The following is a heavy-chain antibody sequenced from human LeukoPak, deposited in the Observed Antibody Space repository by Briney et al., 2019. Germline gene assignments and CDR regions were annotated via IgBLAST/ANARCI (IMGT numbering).Heavy chain of an antibody. V-gene: IGHV4-39*07. Sequence: SETLSLTCTVSGGSISSSSYYWGWIRQPPGKGLEWIGSIYYSGSTYYNPSLKSRVTISVDTSKNQFSLKLSFVTAADTAVYYCARAPLEMATMYYFDYWGQGTLVTVSS. D-gene: IGHD5-24*01. CDR2: IYYSGST. J-gene: IGHJ4*02. CDR1: GGSISSSSYY. CDR3: ARAPLEMATMYYFDY.